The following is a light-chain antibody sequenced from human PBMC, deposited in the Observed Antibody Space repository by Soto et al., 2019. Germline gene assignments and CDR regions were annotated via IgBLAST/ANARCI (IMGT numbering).Light chain of an antibody. CDR2: EVS. V-gene: IGLV2-14*01. Sequence: QSALTQPASVSGSPGQSITISCTGTSSDVGGYNYVSWYQQHPGKAPKLMIYEVSNRPSGVSNRFSGSKSGNTAALTISGLQAEDEAEYSCSSYTSSSTLYVLGTGTKLTVL. J-gene: IGLJ1*01. CDR1: SSDVGGYNY. CDR3: SSYTSSSTLYV.